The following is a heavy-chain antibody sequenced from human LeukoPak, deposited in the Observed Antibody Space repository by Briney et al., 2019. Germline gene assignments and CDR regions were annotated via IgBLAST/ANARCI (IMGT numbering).Heavy chain of an antibody. V-gene: IGHV1-69*04. CDR1: GGTFSSYA. Sequence: SVKVSRKASGGTFSSYAISWVRQAPGQGLEWMGRIIPILGIANYAQKFQGRVTITADKSTSTAYMELSSLRSEDTAVYYCARDSEAYSGSYGGEDYWGQGTLVTVSS. D-gene: IGHD1-26*01. J-gene: IGHJ4*02. CDR2: IIPILGIA. CDR3: ARDSEAYSGSYGGEDY.